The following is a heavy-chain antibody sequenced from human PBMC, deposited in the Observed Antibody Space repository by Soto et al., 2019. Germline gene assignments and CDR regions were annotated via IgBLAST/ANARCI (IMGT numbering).Heavy chain of an antibody. D-gene: IGHD3-3*01. J-gene: IGHJ4*02. Sequence: PSETLSLTCAVSGGSISSSNWWSWVRQPPGKGLEWIGEIYHSGSTNYNPSLKSRVTISVDKSKNQFSLKLSSVTAADTAVYFCARAGNYDVLSGRMYYFDSWGQGTPVTVS. V-gene: IGHV4-4*02. CDR3: ARAGNYDVLSGRMYYFDS. CDR2: IYHSGST. CDR1: GGSISSSNW.